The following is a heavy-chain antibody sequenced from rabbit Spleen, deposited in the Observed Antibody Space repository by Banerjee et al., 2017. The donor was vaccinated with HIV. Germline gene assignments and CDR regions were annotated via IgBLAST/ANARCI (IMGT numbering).Heavy chain of an antibody. CDR2: IDVGEGTT. Sequence: QSLEESGGDLVKPGASLTLTCKASGFDFRRFYLTWVRQAPGKGLEWIGIIDVGEGTTDYASWVNGRFTISSDNAQNTVDLQMSGLTAADTATYFCARAGSSFSSYGMDLWGQGTLVTVS. D-gene: IGHD8-1*01. CDR1: GFDFRRFY. CDR3: ARAGSSFSSYGMDL. V-gene: IGHV1S7*01. J-gene: IGHJ6*01.